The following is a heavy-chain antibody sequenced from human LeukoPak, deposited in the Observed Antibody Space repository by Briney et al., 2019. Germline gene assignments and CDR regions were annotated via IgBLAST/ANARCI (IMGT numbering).Heavy chain of an antibody. CDR1: GFTRG. CDR2: IRFDGTDS. J-gene: IGHJ5*02. CDR3: AMERLSGFSFVH. V-gene: IGHV3-30*02. Sequence: GGSLRLSWVASGFTRGMHWVRQAPGNGLEWVGFIRFDGTDSDYADSVKGRFTISRDNSKNTLFLQLSSLKPEDTAMYYCAMERLSGFSFVHWGQGTLVAVSS. D-gene: IGHD3-3*01.